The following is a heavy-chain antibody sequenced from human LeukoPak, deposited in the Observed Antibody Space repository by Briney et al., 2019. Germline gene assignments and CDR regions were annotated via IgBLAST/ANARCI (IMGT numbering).Heavy chain of an antibody. D-gene: IGHD3-22*01. J-gene: IGHJ4*02. V-gene: IGHV3-23*01. CDR3: AKVHSSGYYYPYFIDY. CDR2: ISGSGGST. CDR1: GFTFSSYA. Sequence: GGSLRLSCAASGFTFSSYAMRWVRQAPGKGLDCVSSISGSGGSTYYADSVKGRFTISRDNSKKTLYLQMKSLRAEDTAVYYCAKVHSSGYYYPYFIDYWGQGTLVTVSS.